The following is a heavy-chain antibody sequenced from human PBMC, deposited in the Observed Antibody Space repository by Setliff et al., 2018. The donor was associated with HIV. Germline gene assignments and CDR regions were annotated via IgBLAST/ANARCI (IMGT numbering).Heavy chain of an antibody. Sequence: PGESLKISCQVSGYDFATYWIGWVRQLPGKGLEWMGIMYPGESDIRYNPSFEGQVTISADKSTGTAYLQWSSLKVSDSGIYYCARQGPNSSHLHFFYYYAMDVWSQGTXXXVSS. CDR3: ARQGPNSSHLHFFYYYAMDV. V-gene: IGHV5-51*01. CDR1: GYDFATYW. J-gene: IGHJ6*02. CDR2: MYPGESDI.